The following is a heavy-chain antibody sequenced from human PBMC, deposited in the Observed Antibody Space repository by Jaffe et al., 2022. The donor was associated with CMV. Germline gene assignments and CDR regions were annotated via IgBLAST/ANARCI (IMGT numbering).Heavy chain of an antibody. V-gene: IGHV3-9*01. CDR3: AKDNMRIAAADRPFPLLYYYYGMDV. D-gene: IGHD6-13*01. J-gene: IGHJ6*02. CDR2: ISWNSGSI. Sequence: EVQLVESGGGLVQPGRSLRLSCAASGFTFDDYAMHWVRQAPGKGLEWVSGISWNSGSIGYADSVKGRFTISRDNAKNSLYLQMNSLRAEDTALYYCAKDNMRIAAADRPFPLLYYYYGMDVWGQGTTVTVSS. CDR1: GFTFDDYA.